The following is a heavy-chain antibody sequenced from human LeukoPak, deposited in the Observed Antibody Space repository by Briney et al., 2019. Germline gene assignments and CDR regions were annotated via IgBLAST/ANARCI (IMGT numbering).Heavy chain of an antibody. CDR1: GFTFSRYS. Sequence: GGSLRLSCAASGFTFSRYSMNWVRQAPGKGLEWVSYISSSSSTIYYADSVKGRFTISRDNAKNSLYLQMNSLRAEDTAVYYCARESSGSYYNPHFDFDYWGQGTLVTVSS. CDR2: ISSSSSTI. D-gene: IGHD3-10*01. CDR3: ARESSGSYYNPHFDFDY. V-gene: IGHV3-48*01. J-gene: IGHJ4*02.